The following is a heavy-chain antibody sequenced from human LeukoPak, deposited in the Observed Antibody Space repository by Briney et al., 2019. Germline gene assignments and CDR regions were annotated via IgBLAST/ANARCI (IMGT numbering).Heavy chain of an antibody. V-gene: IGHV3-30*03. D-gene: IGHD1-14*01. CDR1: GFTFSSYG. Sequence: PGGSLRLSCAASGFTFSSYGMHWVRQAPGKGLEWVAVISYDGSNKYYADSVKGRFTISGDNSKNTLYLQMNSLRAEDTAVYYCARDTLQTPTDYYYYGMDVWGQGTTVTVSS. J-gene: IGHJ6*02. CDR2: ISYDGSNK. CDR3: ARDTLQTPTDYYYYGMDV.